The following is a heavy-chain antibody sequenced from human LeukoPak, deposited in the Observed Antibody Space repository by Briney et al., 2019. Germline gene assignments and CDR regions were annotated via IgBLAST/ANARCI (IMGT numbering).Heavy chain of an antibody. Sequence: ASVKVSCKTSGYTFTGHYMHWVRQAPEQGLEWIGWINPNSGDTNYAQKCQGRVTMTRDTSISTVYMELSSLRSDDTAVYYCARDRDNSGDYWGQGTLVSVSS. CDR1: GYTFTGHY. D-gene: IGHD6-19*01. CDR3: ARDRDNSGDY. CDR2: INPNSGDT. J-gene: IGHJ4*02. V-gene: IGHV1-2*02.